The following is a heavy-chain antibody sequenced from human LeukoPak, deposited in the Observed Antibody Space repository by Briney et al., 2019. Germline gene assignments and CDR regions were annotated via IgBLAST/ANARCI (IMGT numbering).Heavy chain of an antibody. V-gene: IGHV4-39*01. CDR2: IYSRGST. CDR3: ARQGYSGYDPPNY. CDR1: GVSISSSNYY. D-gene: IGHD5-12*01. Sequence: PSETLSLTCIVSGVSISSSNYYWGWVRQPPGKGLEWIGNIYSRGSTYYNSSLKSRVTISVDTSKNQFSLKLSSVTAADTAVYYCARQGYSGYDPPNYWGQGTLVTVSS. J-gene: IGHJ4*02.